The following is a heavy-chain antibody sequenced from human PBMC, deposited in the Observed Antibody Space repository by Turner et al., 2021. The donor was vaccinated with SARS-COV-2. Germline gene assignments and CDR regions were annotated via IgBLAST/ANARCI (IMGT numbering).Heavy chain of an antibody. CDR2: ISGSGGST. CDR1: GFTFSSYA. V-gene: IGHV3-23*01. J-gene: IGHJ2*01. CDR3: ARDTGDFDL. Sequence: EVQLLESGGGLVQPGGSLRLSCAASGFTFSSYAMSWVRKATGKGLEWVSGISGSGGSTYYADSVKGRFTISRDNSKNTLYLQMNSLRAEDTAVYYCARDTGDFDLWGRGTLVTVSS. D-gene: IGHD3-10*01.